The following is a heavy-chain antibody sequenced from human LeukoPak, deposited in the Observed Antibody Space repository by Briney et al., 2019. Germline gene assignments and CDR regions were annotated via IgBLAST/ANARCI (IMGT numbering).Heavy chain of an antibody. J-gene: IGHJ4*02. D-gene: IGHD4-17*01. CDR1: GFTFSDHW. V-gene: IGHV3-7*02. CDR2: IKEDGSKT. Sequence: GGSLRLSCAASGFTFSDHWMDWVRQAPGQGLEWVAAIKEDGSKTYYLDSVKGRFTISRDNPKNSLFLQMNSLRAEDTAVYYCAKVHDHTVGYFDYWGQGTLVTVSS. CDR3: AKVHDHTVGYFDY.